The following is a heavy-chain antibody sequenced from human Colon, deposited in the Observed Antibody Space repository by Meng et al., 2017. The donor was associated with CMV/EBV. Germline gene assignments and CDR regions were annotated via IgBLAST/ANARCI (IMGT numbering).Heavy chain of an antibody. CDR1: GFSFSSYA. CDR3: AKENTYFYGSGTTTDY. Sequence: GVLKISCAASGFSFSSYAMAWVRQAPGKGLEWVSAISGNDGTTYYADSVKGRFTLFRDNSKKSLYLQMNSLRAEDTAVYYCAKENTYFYGSGTTTDYWGQGTLVTVSS. CDR2: ISGNDGTT. D-gene: IGHD3-10*01. J-gene: IGHJ4*02. V-gene: IGHV3-23*01.